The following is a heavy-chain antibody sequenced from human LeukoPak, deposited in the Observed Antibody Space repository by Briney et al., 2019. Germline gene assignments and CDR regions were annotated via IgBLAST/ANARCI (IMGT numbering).Heavy chain of an antibody. CDR1: GFTFSSYW. CDR2: IKQDGSEK. V-gene: IGHV3-7*01. J-gene: IGHJ5*02. D-gene: IGHD3-16*01. CDR3: ARPSYVSGAQVGS. Sequence: GGSLRLSCAASGFTFSSYWMSWVRQAPGKGLEWVANIKQDGSEKSYVDSVKGRFTISRDNAKNSLYLQMNSLRAEDTAVYYCARPSYVSGAQVGSWGQGTLVTVSS.